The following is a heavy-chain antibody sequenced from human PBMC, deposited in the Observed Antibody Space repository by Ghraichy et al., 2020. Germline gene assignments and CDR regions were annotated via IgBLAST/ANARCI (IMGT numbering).Heavy chain of an antibody. J-gene: IGHJ4*02. CDR3: AREKPAPRKRYYYDSSGYYYFDY. V-gene: IGHV3-21*01. D-gene: IGHD3-22*01. CDR2: ISSSSSYI. CDR1: GFTFSSYS. Sequence: GGSLRLSCAASGFTFSSYSMNWVRQAPGKGLEWVSSISSSSSYIYYADSVKGRFTISRDNAKNSLYLQMNSLRAEDTAVYYCAREKPAPRKRYYYDSSGYYYFDYWGQGTLVTVSS.